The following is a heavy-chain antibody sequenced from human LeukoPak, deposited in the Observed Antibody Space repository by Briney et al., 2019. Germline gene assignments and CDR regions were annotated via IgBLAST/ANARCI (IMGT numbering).Heavy chain of an antibody. D-gene: IGHD2-21*02. CDR3: ARDSGGIVVVTAILDY. CDR2: ISSSSSYI. CDR1: GFTFSSYS. J-gene: IGHJ4*02. V-gene: IGHV3-21*01. Sequence: GFLRLSCAASGFTFSSYSMNWVRQAPGKGLEWVSSISSSSSYIYYADSVKGRFTISRDNAKNSLYLQMNSLRAEDTAVYYCARDSGGIVVVTAILDYWGQGTLVTVSS.